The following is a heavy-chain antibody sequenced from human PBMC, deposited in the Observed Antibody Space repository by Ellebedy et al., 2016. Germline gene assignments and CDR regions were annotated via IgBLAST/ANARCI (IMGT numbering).Heavy chain of an antibody. CDR1: GFTFSSYS. Sequence: GESLKISXAASGFTFSSYSMNWVRQAPGKGLEWVSYISSASSTIYYADSVKGRFTISRDNARKSLYLQMNSLRDEDTAVYYCTRAYYYASGSVYFDYWGQGTLVTVSS. CDR2: ISSASSTI. CDR3: TRAYYYASGSVYFDY. V-gene: IGHV3-48*02. J-gene: IGHJ4*02. D-gene: IGHD3-10*01.